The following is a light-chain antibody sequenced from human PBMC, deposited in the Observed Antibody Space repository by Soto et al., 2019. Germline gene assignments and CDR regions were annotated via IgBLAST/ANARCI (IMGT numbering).Light chain of an antibody. V-gene: IGKV1-39*01. CDR2: AAS. CDR1: QSITTH. J-gene: IGKJ4*01. CDR3: QQSYNTPPLT. Sequence: DIQMTQSPSSLSASVGDRVTITCRASQSITTHLNWYQQKPGRAPKLLIYAASSLQTGVPSRFNGSGSGTDFTLTISSLQPEDFATYYCQQSYNTPPLTFGGGTKVEIK.